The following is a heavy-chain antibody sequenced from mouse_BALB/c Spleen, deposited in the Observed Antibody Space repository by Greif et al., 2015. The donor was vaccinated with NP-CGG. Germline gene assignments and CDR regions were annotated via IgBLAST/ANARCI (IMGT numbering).Heavy chain of an antibody. Sequence: EVKLMESGGDLVKPGGSLKLSCAASGFTFSSYGMSWVRQTPDKRLEWVATISSGGSYTYYPDSVKGRFTISRDNAKNTLYLQMSSLKSEDTAMYYCARHEGSDYWGQGTTLTVSS. J-gene: IGHJ2*01. CDR3: ARHEGSDY. CDR2: ISSGGSYT. CDR1: GFTFSSYG. V-gene: IGHV5-6*01.